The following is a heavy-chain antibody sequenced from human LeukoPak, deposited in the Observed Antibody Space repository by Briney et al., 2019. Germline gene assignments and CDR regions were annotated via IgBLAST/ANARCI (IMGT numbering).Heavy chain of an antibody. CDR1: GFTFSSYW. CDR3: VRGFLGPGY. CDR2: INNDGTNT. Sequence: GGSLRLSCAASGFTFSSYWMHWVRQAPGKGLVWVSRINNDGTNTVYADSVKGRFTISRDNARNTLYLQMSSLRVEDTAVYYCVRGFLGPGYWGQGSLVIVSS. J-gene: IGHJ4*02. V-gene: IGHV3-74*01. D-gene: IGHD3-10*01.